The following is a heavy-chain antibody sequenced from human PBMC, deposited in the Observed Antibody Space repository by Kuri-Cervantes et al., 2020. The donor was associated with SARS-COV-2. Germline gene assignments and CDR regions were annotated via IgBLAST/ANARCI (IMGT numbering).Heavy chain of an antibody. J-gene: IGHJ4*02. CDR3: ARDSMTTRDFDY. V-gene: IGHV3-53*01. Sequence: GGSLRLSCAASGFTVSSNYMSWVRQAPGKGLEWVSVIYSGGSTYYADSVKGRFTISRDNSKNTLYLQMNSLRAEDTAVYYCARDSMTTRDFDYWGQGTLVTVSS. CDR2: IYSGGST. CDR1: GFTVSSNY. D-gene: IGHD4-11*01.